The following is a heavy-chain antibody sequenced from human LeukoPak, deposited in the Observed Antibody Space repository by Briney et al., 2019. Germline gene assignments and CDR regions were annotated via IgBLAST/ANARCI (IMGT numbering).Heavy chain of an antibody. D-gene: IGHD4-17*01. CDR3: ASRGTTVTTHAFDI. V-gene: IGHV5-51*01. CDR1: GYSFTSYW. Sequence: RGESLKISCKGSGYSFTSYWIGWVRQMPGKGLEWMGIIDPDDSDTRYSPSFQGQVTISVDKSISTAYLQWSSLKASDTAMYYCASRGTTVTTHAFDIWGQGTMVIVSS. CDR2: IDPDDSDT. J-gene: IGHJ3*02.